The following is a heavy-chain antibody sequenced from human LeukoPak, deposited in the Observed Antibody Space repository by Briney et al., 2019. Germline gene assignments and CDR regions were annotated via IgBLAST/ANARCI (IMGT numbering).Heavy chain of an antibody. CDR2: AYMVGST. V-gene: IGHV3-53*01. Sequence: GGSLRLSCALSGFTVTAYYMSWVRQAPGKGLEWVSVAYMVGSTYYAHSVRGRFTVSRDTSKNTVYLQMNSLRVEDTAVYYCARNSDILTESYGAFDMWGQGTMVTVSS. CDR3: ARNSDILTESYGAFDM. CDR1: GFTVTAYY. J-gene: IGHJ3*02. D-gene: IGHD3-9*01.